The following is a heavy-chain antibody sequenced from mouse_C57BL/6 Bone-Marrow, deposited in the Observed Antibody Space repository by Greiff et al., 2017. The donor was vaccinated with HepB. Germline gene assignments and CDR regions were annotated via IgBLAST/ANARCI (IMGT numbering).Heavy chain of an antibody. CDR3: ARKGDGYLDWYFDV. CDR2: IFPGSGST. Sequence: QVQLKESGPELVKPGASVKISCKASGYTFTDYYINWVKQRPGQGLEWIGWIFPGSGSTYYNEKFKGKATLTVDKSSSTAYMLLSSLTSEDSAVYFCARKGDGYLDWYFDVWGTGTTVTVSS. CDR1: GYTFTDYY. J-gene: IGHJ1*03. D-gene: IGHD2-3*01. V-gene: IGHV1-75*01.